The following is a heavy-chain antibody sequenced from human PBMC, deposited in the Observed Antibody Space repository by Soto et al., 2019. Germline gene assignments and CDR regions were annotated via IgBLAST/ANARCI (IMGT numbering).Heavy chain of an antibody. CDR1: GFNFITYS. CDR3: VRDGLDYYDTERLYFDN. Sequence: EVQLVETGGGLIQPGGSLKLSCAASGFNFITYSLSWVRQAPGKGLEWVASISSSAVYIDYADSVKGRFTISRDNANNSLYLQMNSLRAEDTATYHCVRDGLDYYDTERLYFDNWGQGTLVTVSS. D-gene: IGHD3-22*01. CDR2: ISSSAVYI. V-gene: IGHV3-21*01. J-gene: IGHJ4*02.